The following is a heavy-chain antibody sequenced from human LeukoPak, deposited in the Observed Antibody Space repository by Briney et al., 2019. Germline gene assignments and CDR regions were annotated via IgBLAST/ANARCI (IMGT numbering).Heavy chain of an antibody. CDR1: GFMFSDYG. J-gene: IGHJ6*03. V-gene: IGHV3-33*06. D-gene: IGHD3-10*01. CDR2: IWYDGSNI. Sequence: GRSLRLSCAASGFMFSDYGMHWVRQAPGEGLEWVAAIWYDGSNIFYADSVKGRFTISRDNSKNALYLRMNSLRAENTADYYCAKEGDRGEALYYYYMDVWGNGTTVTVSS. CDR3: AKEGDRGEALYYYYMDV.